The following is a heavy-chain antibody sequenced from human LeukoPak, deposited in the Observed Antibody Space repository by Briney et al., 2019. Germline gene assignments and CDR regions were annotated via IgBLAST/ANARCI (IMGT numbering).Heavy chain of an antibody. CDR2: INHSGST. CDR1: GVSFSGYY. D-gene: IGHD1-26*01. J-gene: IGHJ4*02. V-gene: IGHV4-34*01. CDR3: ARLSGGSYYGVFDY. Sequence: PSETLSLTCAVYGVSFSGYYWSWIRQPPGKGLEWIGEINHSGSTNYNPSLKSRVTISVDTSKNQFSLKLSSVTAADTAVYYCARLSGGSYYGVFDYWGQGTLVTVSS.